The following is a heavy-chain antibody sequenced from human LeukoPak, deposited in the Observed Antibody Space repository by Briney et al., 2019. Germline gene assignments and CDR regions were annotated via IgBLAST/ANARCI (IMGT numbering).Heavy chain of an antibody. CDR2: IYHPGST. Sequence: SDTLSLTCADSGGSFSGYYWSWIRQPPGKGLEWHRAIYHPGSTNYSPSLKSRVTISVDTSKNQFSLKLSPVTAADTAVYYCARAQNHVLRYFDWLSPFDYWGQGTLVTVSS. CDR3: ARAQNHVLRYFDWLSPFDY. J-gene: IGHJ4*02. CDR1: GGSFSGYY. D-gene: IGHD3-9*01. V-gene: IGHV4-34*01.